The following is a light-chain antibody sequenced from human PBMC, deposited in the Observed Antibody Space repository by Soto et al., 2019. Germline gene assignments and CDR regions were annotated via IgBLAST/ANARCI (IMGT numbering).Light chain of an antibody. J-gene: IGKJ1*01. CDR2: AAS. CDR1: QSISSY. Sequence: DIQMTQSPSSLSASVGDRVTITCRASQSISSYLNWYQQKPGKAPKLLIYAASSLQSGVPSRFSGSVSGTDFTLTISSLQPEDFATYYCQQSYSTPRTFGQGTKVKIK. V-gene: IGKV1-39*01. CDR3: QQSYSTPRT.